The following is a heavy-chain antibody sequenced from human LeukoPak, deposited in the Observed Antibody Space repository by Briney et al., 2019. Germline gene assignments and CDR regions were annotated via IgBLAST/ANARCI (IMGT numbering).Heavy chain of an antibody. CDR2: ISYDGSNK. Sequence: PGGSLRLSCAASGFTFSSYAMHWVHQAPGKGLEWVAVISYDGSNKYYADSVKGRFTISRDNSKNTLYLQMNSLRAEDTAVYYCARHDRIQLWLLLDYWGRGTLVTVSS. J-gene: IGHJ4*02. CDR1: GFTFSSYA. D-gene: IGHD5-18*01. V-gene: IGHV3-30*04. CDR3: ARHDRIQLWLLLDY.